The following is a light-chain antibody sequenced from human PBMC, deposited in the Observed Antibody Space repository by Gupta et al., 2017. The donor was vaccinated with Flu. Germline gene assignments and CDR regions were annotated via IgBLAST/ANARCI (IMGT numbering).Light chain of an antibody. Sequence: ETVMTQSPVILSASPAERVTLSCRASQNVGRNLAWYQQKPGRAPRLLIFTASTRAADVPARFSGSGSGTDFTLTIDGLQSEDFAIYFCQQYNKWPISFGGGTTVDIK. V-gene: IGKV3D-15*01. J-gene: IGKJ4*01. CDR1: QNVGRN. CDR3: QQYNKWPIS. CDR2: TAS.